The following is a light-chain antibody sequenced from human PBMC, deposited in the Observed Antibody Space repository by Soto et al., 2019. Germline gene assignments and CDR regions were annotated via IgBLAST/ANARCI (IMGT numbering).Light chain of an antibody. V-gene: IGKV3D-20*02. CDR3: QQRNDWVT. Sequence: VLTQSPGTLSLSPRDSSTLSCRASQSFSLNYLAWYQQKPGQAPRXLVYDASNRATGIPARFSGSGSGTDFILTISSLEPEDSGVYYCQQRNDWVTFGGGTKVDI. J-gene: IGKJ4*01. CDR1: QSFSLNY. CDR2: DAS.